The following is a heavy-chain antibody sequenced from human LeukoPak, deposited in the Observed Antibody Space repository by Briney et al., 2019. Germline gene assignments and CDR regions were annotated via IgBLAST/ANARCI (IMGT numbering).Heavy chain of an antibody. V-gene: IGHV1-18*01. D-gene: IGHD3-10*01. J-gene: IGHJ4*02. CDR1: GYTFTSYG. Sequence: GASVKVSCKASGYTFTSYGISWVRQAPGQGLEWMGWISAYNGNTNYAQKLQGRVTMTTDTSTSTAYMELRSLRSDDTAVYYCARAPSGSYYTHSDYWGQGTLVTVSS. CDR3: ARAPSGSYYTHSDY. CDR2: ISAYNGNT.